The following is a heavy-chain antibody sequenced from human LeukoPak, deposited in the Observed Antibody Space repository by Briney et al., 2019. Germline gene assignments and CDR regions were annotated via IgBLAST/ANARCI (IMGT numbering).Heavy chain of an antibody. CDR2: INWNGGST. CDR3: ARALYGGNQHDAFDI. Sequence: GGSLRLSCAASGVTFDDYGMSWVRQAPGKGLEWVSGINWNGGSTGYADSVKGRFTISRDNAKNSLYLQMNSLRAEDTALYYCARALYGGNQHDAFDIWGQGTMVTVSS. D-gene: IGHD4-23*01. CDR1: GVTFDDYG. V-gene: IGHV3-20*04. J-gene: IGHJ3*02.